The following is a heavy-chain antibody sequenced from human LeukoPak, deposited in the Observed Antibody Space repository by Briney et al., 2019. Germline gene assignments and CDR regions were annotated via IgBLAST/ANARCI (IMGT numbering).Heavy chain of an antibody. CDR1: GFTFSSYS. CDR2: ISSSSSYI. CDR3: ARVLGEYSSSSGSDY. D-gene: IGHD6-6*01. J-gene: IGHJ4*02. V-gene: IGHV3-21*01. Sequence: GGSLRLSCAASGFTFSSYSMNWVRQAPGKGLEWVSSISSSSSYIYYADSVKGRFTISRDNAKNSLYLQMNSLRAGDTAVYYCARVLGEYSSSSGSDYWGQGTLVTVSS.